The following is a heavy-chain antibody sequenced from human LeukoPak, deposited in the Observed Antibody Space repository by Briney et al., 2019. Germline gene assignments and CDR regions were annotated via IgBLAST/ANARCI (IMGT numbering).Heavy chain of an antibody. J-gene: IGHJ4*02. CDR1: GFTFSSYW. CDR3: TRPPGSWYFDS. V-gene: IGHV3-74*01. CDR2: INGAGTST. Sequence: PGGSLRLSCAASGFTFSSYWMHWVRQVPGQGLVWVSHINGAGTSTSYAESVRGRFTISRDNAKNTVCLQMNSLRAEDTAVYYCTRPPGSWYFDSWGQGALVTVSS. D-gene: IGHD6-13*01.